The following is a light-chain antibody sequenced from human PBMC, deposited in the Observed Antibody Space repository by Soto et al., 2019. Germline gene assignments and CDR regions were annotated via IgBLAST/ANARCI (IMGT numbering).Light chain of an antibody. CDR3: SLYTSSDTPYV. Sequence: QSVLTQPASVSGSPGQSITISCTGTSSEVGAYDYVSWYQQHPDKAPKLIIYVVSNRPSGVSNRFSGSKSGNTASLTISGLQAEDEADYYCSLYTSSDTPYVFGTGTKVTVL. J-gene: IGLJ1*01. CDR1: SSEVGAYDY. CDR2: VVS. V-gene: IGLV2-14*01.